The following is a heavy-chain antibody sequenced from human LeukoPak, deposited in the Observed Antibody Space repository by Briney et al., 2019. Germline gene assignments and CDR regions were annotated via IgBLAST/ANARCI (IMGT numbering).Heavy chain of an antibody. CDR2: IIPILGIA. CDR1: GGTFSSYA. CDR3: ARSSDYAKSQIDY. V-gene: IGHV1-69*04. D-gene: IGHD4/OR15-4a*01. Sequence: SVKVSCKASGGTFSSYAISWVRQAPGQGLEWMGRIIPILGIANYAQKFQGRVTITADKSTSTAYMELSSLRSEDTAVYYCARSSDYAKSQIDYWGQGTLVTVSS. J-gene: IGHJ4*02.